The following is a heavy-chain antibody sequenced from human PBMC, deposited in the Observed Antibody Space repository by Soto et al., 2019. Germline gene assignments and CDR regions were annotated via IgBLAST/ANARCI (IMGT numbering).Heavy chain of an antibody. CDR2: IYTGDSGA. J-gene: IGHJ3*02. V-gene: IGHV5-51*07. D-gene: IGHD3-3*01. CDR1: GHRLTRYW. Sequence: VESLTISCKVSGHRLTRYWLVEVHQVPGKGLEWMGMIYTGDSGARYSPSFQGQVTISADKYSSTAYPQWSSMKASDTAMYYCARHAVFWSGYYGALDIWGQGTMVTVSS. CDR3: ARHAVFWSGYYGALDI.